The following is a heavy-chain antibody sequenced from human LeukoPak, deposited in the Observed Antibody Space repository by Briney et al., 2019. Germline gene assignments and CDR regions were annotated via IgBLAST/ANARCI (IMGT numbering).Heavy chain of an antibody. V-gene: IGHV1-8*01. CDR3: ARGGYYDRSGYFAFDI. D-gene: IGHD3-22*01. CDR2: MNPNSGNT. Sequence: GASAKVSCKASGYTFTSYDINWVRQATGQGLEWMGWMNPNSGNTGYAQKFQGRVTMTRNTSISTAYMDLSSLRSEDTAVYYCARGGYYDRSGYFAFDIWGQGTMVTVSS. CDR1: GYTFTSYD. J-gene: IGHJ3*02.